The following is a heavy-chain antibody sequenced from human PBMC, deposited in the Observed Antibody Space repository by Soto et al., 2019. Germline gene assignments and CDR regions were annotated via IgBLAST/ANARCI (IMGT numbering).Heavy chain of an antibody. J-gene: IGHJ6*02. CDR1: GYTFSGYY. CDR2: INPNSGGT. CDR3: ARSLTEGYCTITGCYTRPLYGMDV. D-gene: IGHD2-2*02. Sequence: QEQLVQSGAEVKKPGASVKVSCKASGYTFSGYYIHWLRQAPGQGLEWMGWINPNSGGTNYAQKFQRRVTVTRDTPTSTAYMELSRLTSDDTAVYYCARSLTEGYCTITGCYTRPLYGMDVWGQGTTVTVSS. V-gene: IGHV1-2*02.